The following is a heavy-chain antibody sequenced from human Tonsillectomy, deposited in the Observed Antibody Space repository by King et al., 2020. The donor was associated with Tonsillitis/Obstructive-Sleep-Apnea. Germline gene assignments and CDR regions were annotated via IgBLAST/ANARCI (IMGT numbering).Heavy chain of an antibody. Sequence: QLVQSGAEVKKPGSSVKVSCKASGGTFSSYAISWVRQAPGQGLEWMGRIVPIVEMAQYAQRFAQKFQGRLSITADTSTSTVYMELSSLRSEDTALYYCAREGSGCGSWAYNWFDLWGQGTLVTVSS. D-gene: IGHD3-10*01. CDR1: GGTFSSYA. CDR2: IVPIVEMA. J-gene: IGHJ5*02. V-gene: IGHV1-69*04. CDR3: AREGSGCGSWAYNWFDL.